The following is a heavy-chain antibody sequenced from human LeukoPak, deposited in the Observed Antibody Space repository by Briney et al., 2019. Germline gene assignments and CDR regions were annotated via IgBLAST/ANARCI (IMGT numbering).Heavy chain of an antibody. Sequence: GGSLRLSCAASGFTFSSYAMNWVRQAPGKGLEWVSAISGSGGSTYYADSVKGRFTISRDSSKNTLYLQMNSLRAEDTAVYYCAKDPLPTAYYYMDVWGKGTTVTVSS. J-gene: IGHJ6*03. CDR1: GFTFSSYA. CDR3: AKDPLPTAYYYMDV. D-gene: IGHD4-17*01. CDR2: ISGSGGST. V-gene: IGHV3-23*01.